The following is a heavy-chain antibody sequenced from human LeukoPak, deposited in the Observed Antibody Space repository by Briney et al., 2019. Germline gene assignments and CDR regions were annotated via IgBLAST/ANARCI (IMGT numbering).Heavy chain of an antibody. CDR2: INSDGSST. J-gene: IGHJ5*01. D-gene: IGHD3-10*01. V-gene: IGHV3-74*01. Sequence: GRSLRLSCAASGFTFSSYWMHWVRQAPGKGLVWVSRINSDGSSTSYADSVKGRFTISRDNSKNTLYLQMNSLRAEDKAVHYCARARRSGGITLIRGVKDRGWFDSWGQGTLVTVSS. CDR3: ARARRSGGITLIRGVKDRGWFDS. CDR1: GFTFSSYW.